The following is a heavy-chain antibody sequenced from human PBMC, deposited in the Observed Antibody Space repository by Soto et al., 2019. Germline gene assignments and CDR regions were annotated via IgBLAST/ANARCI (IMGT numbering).Heavy chain of an antibody. V-gene: IGHV4-4*02. CDR3: AVPGRGDFDY. CDR2: VYHSGTT. D-gene: IGHD5-12*01. J-gene: IGHJ4*02. CDR1: GASIGTNNW. Sequence: PSETLSLTCGVSGASIGTNNWWSWVRQPPGKGLEWIGEVYHSGTTNCNPSLKSRVTISIDKSKNQFSLTLTSMTAADTALYYCAVPGRGDFDYWSQGTLVTVSS.